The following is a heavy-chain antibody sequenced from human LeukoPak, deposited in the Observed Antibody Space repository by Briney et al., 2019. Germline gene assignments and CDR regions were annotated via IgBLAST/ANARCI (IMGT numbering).Heavy chain of an antibody. V-gene: IGHV4-39*07. CDR1: GGSISSSSYY. J-gene: IGHJ4*02. Sequence: SETLSLTCTVSGGSISSSSYYWGWIRQPPVKGLEWIGSMSYSGSTYYNPSLKSRVTISVDTSKNQFSLKLSSVTAADTAVYYCVRGSNYDILTGFQWGQGTLVTVSS. D-gene: IGHD3-9*01. CDR2: MSYSGST. CDR3: VRGSNYDILTGFQ.